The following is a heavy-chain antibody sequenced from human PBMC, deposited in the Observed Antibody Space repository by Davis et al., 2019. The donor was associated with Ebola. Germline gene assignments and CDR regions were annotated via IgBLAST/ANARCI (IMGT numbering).Heavy chain of an antibody. CDR1: GFTFSSYG. Sequence: GESLKISCAASGFTFSSYGMHWVRQAPGKGLEWVAVISYDGSNKYYADSVKGRFTISRDNSKNTLYLQMNSLRAEDTAVYYCAKRGSGSSNWFDPWGQGTLVTVSS. CDR2: ISYDGSNK. CDR3: AKRGSGSSNWFDP. D-gene: IGHD3-10*01. J-gene: IGHJ5*02. V-gene: IGHV3-30*18.